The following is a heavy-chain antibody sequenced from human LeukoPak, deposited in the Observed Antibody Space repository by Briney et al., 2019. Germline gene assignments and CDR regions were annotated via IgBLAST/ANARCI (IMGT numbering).Heavy chain of an antibody. CDR3: ANQRGGF. CDR2: ISGTAENT. D-gene: IGHD3-10*01. Sequence: QPGGSLRDSCAASGFIFGSYPMSWVRQAPGKGLEWVSAISGTAENTYYADSVKGRFSISRDNSRNTVHLQMNSLRPGDTAVYYCANQRGGFWGQGTLVTVSS. CDR1: GFIFGSYP. V-gene: IGHV3-23*01. J-gene: IGHJ4*02.